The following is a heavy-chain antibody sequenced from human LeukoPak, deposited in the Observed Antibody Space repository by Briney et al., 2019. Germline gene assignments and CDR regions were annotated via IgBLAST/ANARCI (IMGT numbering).Heavy chain of an antibody. CDR3: ARARSLYYYGSGSLKGCMDV. Sequence: PGGTLRLSCAASRFTFSTYSMNWVRQAPGKGLEWVSSISSRSTYIYYADSVKGRFTISRDNAKNSLYLQMNNLRAEDTAVYYCARARSLYYYGSGSLKGCMDVWGKGTTVTVSS. CDR1: RFTFSTYS. J-gene: IGHJ6*03. D-gene: IGHD3-10*01. V-gene: IGHV3-21*01. CDR2: ISSRSTYI.